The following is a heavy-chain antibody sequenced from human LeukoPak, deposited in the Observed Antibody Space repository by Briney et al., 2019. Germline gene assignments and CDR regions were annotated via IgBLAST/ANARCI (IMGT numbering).Heavy chain of an antibody. V-gene: IGHV4-59*01. CDR3: ARDYYYATGYYGMDV. CDR2: IYYSGST. J-gene: IGHJ6*02. D-gene: IGHD3-10*01. Sequence: SETLSLTCTVSGGPISSYYWSWIRQPPGKGLEWIGYIYYSGSTNYDPSLKSRVTISVDTSKNQFSLKLSSVTAADTAVYYCARDYYYATGYYGMDVWGQGTTVTVSS. CDR1: GGPISSYY.